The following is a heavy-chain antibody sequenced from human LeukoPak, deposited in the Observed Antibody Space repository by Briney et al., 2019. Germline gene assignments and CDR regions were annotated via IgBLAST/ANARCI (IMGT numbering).Heavy chain of an antibody. CDR2: IRYDGSNK. V-gene: IGHV3-30*02. J-gene: IGHJ3*02. CDR1: GFTFSSYG. D-gene: IGHD1-26*01. Sequence: GGSLRLSCAASGFTFSSYGMSWVRQAPGKGLEWVAFIRYDGSNKYYADSVKGRFTISRDNSKNTLYLQMNSMRAEDTAVYYCAKDRSGSYYGGYDAGAFDIWGQGTMVTVSS. CDR3: AKDRSGSYYGGYDAGAFDI.